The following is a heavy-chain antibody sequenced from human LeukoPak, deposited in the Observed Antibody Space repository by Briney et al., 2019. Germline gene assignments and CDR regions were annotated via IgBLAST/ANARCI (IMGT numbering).Heavy chain of an antibody. V-gene: IGHV4-34*01. J-gene: IGHJ4*02. CDR3: ARGAGKHYGARKSALDY. Sequence: SETLSLTCAVYGGSFSGYYWSWIRQPPGKGLEWIGEINHSGSTNYNPSLKSRVTISVDTSKNQFSLKLSSVTAADTAVYYCARGAGKHYGARKSALDYWGQGTLVTVSS. CDR2: INHSGST. D-gene: IGHD4-17*01. CDR1: GGSFSGYY.